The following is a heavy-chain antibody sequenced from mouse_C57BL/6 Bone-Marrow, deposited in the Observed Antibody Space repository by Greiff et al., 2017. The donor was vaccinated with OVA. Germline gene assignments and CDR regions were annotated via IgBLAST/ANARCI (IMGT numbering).Heavy chain of an antibody. CDR1: GYTFTSYG. Sequence: QVHVKQSGAELARPGASVKLSCKASGYTFTSYGISWVKQRTGQGLEWIGEIYPRSGNTYYNEKFKGKATLTADKSSSTAYMELRSLTSEDSAVYFCARRCLGYWGQGTTLTVSS. D-gene: IGHD3-3*01. CDR2: IYPRSGNT. J-gene: IGHJ2*01. V-gene: IGHV1-81*01. CDR3: ARRCLGY.